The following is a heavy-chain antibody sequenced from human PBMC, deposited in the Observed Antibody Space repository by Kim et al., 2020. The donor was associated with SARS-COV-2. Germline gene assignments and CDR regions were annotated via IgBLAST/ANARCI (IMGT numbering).Heavy chain of an antibody. J-gene: IGHJ4*02. D-gene: IGHD1-26*01. CDR3: TRSLPTSGSSGY. V-gene: IGHV3-73*01. CDR1: GFTFSGSA. CDR2: IRSKANSYAT. Sequence: GGSLRLSCAASGFTFSGSAMHWVRQASGKGLEWVGRIRSKANSYATAYAASVKGRFTISRDDSKNTAYLQMNSLKTEDTAVYYCTRSLPTSGSSGYWGQGTLVTVSS.